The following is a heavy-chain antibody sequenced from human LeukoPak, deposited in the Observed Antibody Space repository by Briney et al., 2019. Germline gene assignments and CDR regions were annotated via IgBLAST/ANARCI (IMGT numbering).Heavy chain of an antibody. D-gene: IGHD2-15*01. V-gene: IGHV3-7*01. CDR1: GFTFSSYW. J-gene: IGHJ4*02. CDR3: ARDASGGSFY. Sequence: GGSLRLSCAVSGFTFSSYWMSWVRQAPGKGLEWVANIKQDGSEKYYVDSVKGRFTISRDNAKNSLYLQMNSLRAEDTAVYYCARDASGGSFYWGQGTLVTVSS. CDR2: IKQDGSEK.